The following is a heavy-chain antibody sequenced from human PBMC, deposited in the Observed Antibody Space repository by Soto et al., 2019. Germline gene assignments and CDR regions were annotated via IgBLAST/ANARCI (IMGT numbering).Heavy chain of an antibody. CDR1: GFTFSSYG. CDR2: IWYDGSNK. CDR3: ARGTYYYDSSGYFID. D-gene: IGHD3-22*01. V-gene: IGHV3-33*01. Sequence: GGSLRLSCAASGFTFSSYGMHWVRQAPGKGLEWVAVIWYDGSNKYYADSVEGRFTISRDNSKNTLYLQMNSLRAEDTAVYYCARGTYYYDSSGYFIDWGQGTLVTAPQ. J-gene: IGHJ4*02.